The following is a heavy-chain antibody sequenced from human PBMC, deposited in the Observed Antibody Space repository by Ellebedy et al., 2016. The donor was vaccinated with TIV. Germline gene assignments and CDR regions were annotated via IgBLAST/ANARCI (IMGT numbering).Heavy chain of an antibody. CDR2: IYYSGST. CDR1: GGSISSYY. V-gene: IGHV4-59*01. J-gene: IGHJ2*01. D-gene: IGHD5-24*01. Sequence: MPSETLSLTCTVSGGSISSYYWSWIRQPPGKVLEWIGYIYYSGSTNYNPSLKSRVTISVDTSKNQFSLKLSSVTAADTAVYYCARGDGYNIRYFDLWGRGTLVTVSS. CDR3: ARGDGYNIRYFDL.